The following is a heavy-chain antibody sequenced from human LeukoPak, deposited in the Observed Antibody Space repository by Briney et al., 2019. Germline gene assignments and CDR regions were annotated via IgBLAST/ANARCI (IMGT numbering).Heavy chain of an antibody. Sequence: PGGSLRLSCAASGFTVSSNYMSWVRQAPGKGLGWVSVIYSGGSTYYADSVKGRFTISRDNSKHTLYLQMNRRRGVNTAVYDCARRTGFGELLSLDYWGQGTLVTVSS. J-gene: IGHJ4*02. V-gene: IGHV3-53*01. CDR1: GFTVSSNY. CDR3: ARRTGFGELLSLDY. D-gene: IGHD3-10*01. CDR2: IYSGGST.